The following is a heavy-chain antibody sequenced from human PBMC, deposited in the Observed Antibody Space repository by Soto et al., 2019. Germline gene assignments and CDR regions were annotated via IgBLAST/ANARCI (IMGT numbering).Heavy chain of an antibody. CDR1: GYTVIGFS. CDR3: SKGRYTMGHCSGGSCYYGMDV. Sequence: ASVKVSCKYSGYTVIGFSLHWVRQAPGQGLEGMGWINPKNGDTYYEQKFQGRVTMTRDTSINTVYMELNSLKSDDTAVYYCSKGRYTMGHCSGGSCYYGMDVWGQGTTVTVSS. D-gene: IGHD2-15*01. V-gene: IGHV1-2*02. J-gene: IGHJ6*02. CDR2: INPKNGDT.